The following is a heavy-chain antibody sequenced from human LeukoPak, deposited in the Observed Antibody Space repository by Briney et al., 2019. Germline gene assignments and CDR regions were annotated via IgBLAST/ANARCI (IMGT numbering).Heavy chain of an antibody. CDR1: GYTFISYG. J-gene: IGHJ4*02. CDR2: ISAYNGNT. Sequence: ASVKVSCKASGYTFISYGISWVRQAPGQGLEWMGWISAYNGNTNYAQKVQGRVTITADESTSTAYMELSSLRSEDTAVYYCARGGAAADYSDYWGQGTLVTVSS. D-gene: IGHD6-13*01. CDR3: ARGGAAADYSDY. V-gene: IGHV1-18*04.